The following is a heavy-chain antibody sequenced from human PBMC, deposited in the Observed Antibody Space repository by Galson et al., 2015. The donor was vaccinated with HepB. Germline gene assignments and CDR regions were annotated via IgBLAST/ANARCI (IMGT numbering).Heavy chain of an antibody. V-gene: IGHV3-30*18. Sequence: SLRLSCAASGFTFSSYGMHWVRQAPGKGLEWVAVISYDGSNKYYADSVKGRFTISRDNSKNTLYLQMNSLRAEDTAVYYCAKDRIQLWLYYWGQGTLVTVSS. J-gene: IGHJ4*02. CDR2: ISYDGSNK. D-gene: IGHD5-18*01. CDR3: AKDRIQLWLYY. CDR1: GFTFSSYG.